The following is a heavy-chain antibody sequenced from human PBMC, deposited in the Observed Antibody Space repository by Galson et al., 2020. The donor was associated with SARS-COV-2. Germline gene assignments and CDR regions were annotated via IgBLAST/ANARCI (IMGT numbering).Heavy chain of an antibody. V-gene: IGHV2-70*01. CDR1: GVSLSTRGVC. CDR3: ARMMVTSTYYFDY. D-gene: IGHD2-21*02. CDR2: LDWDDDK. Sequence: ESGPTLVKPTQTVTLTCTFSGVSLSTRGVCVSWIRQPPGKALEWLALLDWDDDKFYSTSLKTRLTISKDTSKNQVVLTMTNMDPVDTGTYFCARMMVTSTYYFDYWGQGTLVTVSS. J-gene: IGHJ4*02.